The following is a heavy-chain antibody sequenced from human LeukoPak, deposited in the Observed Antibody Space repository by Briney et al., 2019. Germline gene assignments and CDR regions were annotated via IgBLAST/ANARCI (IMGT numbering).Heavy chain of an antibody. CDR1: GFTFSSYS. D-gene: IGHD3-10*01. CDR2: ISSSSSYI. J-gene: IGHJ4*02. Sequence: GGSLRLSCAASGFTFSSYSMNWVRQAPGKGLEWVSSISSSSSYIYYADSVKGRFTISRDNAKNSLYLQMNSLRAEDTVVYYCARWFGEFLYYFDYWGQGTLVTVSS. V-gene: IGHV3-21*01. CDR3: ARWFGEFLYYFDY.